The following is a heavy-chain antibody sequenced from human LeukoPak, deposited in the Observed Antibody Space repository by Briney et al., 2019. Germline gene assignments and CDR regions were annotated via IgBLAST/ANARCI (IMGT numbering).Heavy chain of an antibody. CDR1: GFTFRIYA. V-gene: IGHV3-23*01. Sequence: GGSLRLSCAASGFTFRIYAMTWVRQAPGKGLEWVSGICGRGDSTYYADSVKGRFTISRDNSKNTLYLHMNSLRPEDTAVYYCAKDSHYYGSGSPFGAFDIWGQGTMVTVSS. CDR3: AKDSHYYGSGSPFGAFDI. J-gene: IGHJ3*02. D-gene: IGHD3-10*01. CDR2: ICGRGDST.